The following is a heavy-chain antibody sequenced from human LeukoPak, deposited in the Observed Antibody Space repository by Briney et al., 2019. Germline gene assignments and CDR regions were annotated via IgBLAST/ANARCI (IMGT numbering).Heavy chain of an antibody. D-gene: IGHD6-6*01. CDR2: FSISRISI. J-gene: IGHJ4*02. CDR1: GFTFSSYS. Sequence: PGGSLRLSCAASGFTFSSYSMNWVRQAPGKGLEWVSSFSISRISIYSADSVNGPFTISRDNAKNSLYLQMNSLRAEDTAVYYCARGYSSSSLSSGYWGQGTLVTVSS. CDR3: ARGYSSSSLSSGY. V-gene: IGHV3-21*01.